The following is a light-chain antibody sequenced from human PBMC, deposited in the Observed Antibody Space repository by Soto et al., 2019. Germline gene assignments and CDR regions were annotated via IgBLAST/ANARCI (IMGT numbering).Light chain of an antibody. CDR3: QQYGSTPPVT. CDR2: GAS. Sequence: EIVLTQSPGTLSLSPGERATLSCRASQSVSSDYLSWYQQKPGQPPRLLMYGASYRATGIPDRFSGGGSGSDFTLTISRLEAEDFAVYYCQQYGSTPPVTFGGGTKVEIK. CDR1: QSVSSDY. V-gene: IGKV3-20*01. J-gene: IGKJ4*01.